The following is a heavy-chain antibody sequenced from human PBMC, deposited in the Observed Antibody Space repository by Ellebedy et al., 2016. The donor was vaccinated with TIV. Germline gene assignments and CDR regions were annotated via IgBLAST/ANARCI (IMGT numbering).Heavy chain of an antibody. J-gene: IGHJ4*02. CDR3: AKLGGVLSWYADY. V-gene: IGHV3-21*01. CDR1: GFPFSDYS. CDR2: ISSSGNYR. Sequence: GESLKISCAASGFPFSDYSMNWVRQAPGKGLEWVSSISSSGNYRYHGDSVKGRFTISRDNAKNSLYMQMNSRRAEDTAVYYCAKLGGVLSWYADYWGLGTLVTVSP. D-gene: IGHD6-13*01.